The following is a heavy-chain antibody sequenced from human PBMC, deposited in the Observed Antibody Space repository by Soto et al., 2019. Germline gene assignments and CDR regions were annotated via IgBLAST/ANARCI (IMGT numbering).Heavy chain of an antibody. Sequence: SETLSLTCTVSGGSISSSSYYWGWIRQPPGKGLEWIGSIYYSGSTYYNPSLKSRVTISVDTSKNQFSLKLSSVTAADTAVYYCARAPRIYYIADYWGQGTLVTVSS. V-gene: IGHV4-39*01. CDR3: ARAPRIYYIADY. D-gene: IGHD3-10*01. CDR2: IYYSGST. CDR1: GGSISSSSYY. J-gene: IGHJ4*02.